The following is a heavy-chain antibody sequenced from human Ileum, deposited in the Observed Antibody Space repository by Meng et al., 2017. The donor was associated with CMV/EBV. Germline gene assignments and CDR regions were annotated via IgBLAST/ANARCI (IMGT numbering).Heavy chain of an antibody. CDR3: ARFRIAALGNLFDP. V-gene: IGHV4-30-4*08. CDR2: IFFSGNT. CDR1: GASISSCDYY. J-gene: IGHJ5*02. Sequence: VQPQESGPGLVKPSQTLSLSCTVSGASISSCDYYWSWIRQPPGKGLEWIGYIFFSGNTYYNPSLNNRVIISIDTPRNQFSLKVDSVTAADAAVYYCARFRIAALGNLFDPWGHGTLVTVSS. D-gene: IGHD6-13*01.